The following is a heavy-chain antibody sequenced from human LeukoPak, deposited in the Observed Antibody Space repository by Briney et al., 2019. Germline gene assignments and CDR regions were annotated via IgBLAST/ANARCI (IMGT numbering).Heavy chain of an antibody. CDR3: SRGGIAAAGTFF. J-gene: IGHJ4*02. Sequence: GGSLRLSCAASAFTFSSYWMHWVRHAPGKGLVWVSRINSDGSSTSYADSVKGRFTISRDNAKNTLYLQMNSLRAEDTAVYYCSRGGIAAAGTFFWGQGTLVTVSS. V-gene: IGHV3-74*01. CDR2: INSDGSST. CDR1: AFTFSSYW. D-gene: IGHD6-13*01.